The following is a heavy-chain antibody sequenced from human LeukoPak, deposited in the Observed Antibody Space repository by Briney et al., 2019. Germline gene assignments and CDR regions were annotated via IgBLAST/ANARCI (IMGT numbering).Heavy chain of an antibody. CDR1: GFTFTTHG. CDR3: AKDRERGGRGPIRH. V-gene: IGHV3-30*02. J-gene: IGHJ1*01. Sequence: PGGSLRLSCTASGFTFTTHGMHWVRQAPGKGLEWVALIWNDGNNKFYGDSVKGRFTISRDKSKNSLYLQMNSLRTEDTALYYCAKDRERGGRGPIRHWGQGTLVTVSS. D-gene: IGHD1-1*01. CDR2: IWNDGNNK.